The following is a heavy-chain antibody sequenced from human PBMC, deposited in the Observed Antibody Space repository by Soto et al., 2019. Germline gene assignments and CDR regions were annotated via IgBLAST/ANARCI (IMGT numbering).Heavy chain of an antibody. J-gene: IGHJ2*01. D-gene: IGHD3-22*01. V-gene: IGHV3-7*01. CDR3: ARPGLVVVITSDWYFEL. CDR2: IKQDGSEK. Sequence: EVQLVESGGGLVQPGGSLRLSCAASGFTFSSYWMSWVRQAPGKGLEWVANIKQDGSEKYYVDSVKGRFTISRDNAKNSLYLQRNSMRAEDTAVYYCARPGLVVVITSDWYFELWRRGTLVTVSS. CDR1: GFTFSSYW.